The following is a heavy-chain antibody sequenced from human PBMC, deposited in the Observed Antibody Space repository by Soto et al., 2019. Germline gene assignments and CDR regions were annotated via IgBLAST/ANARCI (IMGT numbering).Heavy chain of an antibody. CDR2: ISAYNGNT. J-gene: IGHJ3*02. D-gene: IGHD3-22*01. CDR3: ARDPFYYDSSGAFDI. CDR1: GYTFTSYG. Sequence: ASVKVSCKASGYTFTSYGISWVRQAPGQGLEWMGWISAYNGNTNYAQKLQGRVTMTTYTSTSTAYMELRSLRSDDTAVYYCARDPFYYDSSGAFDIWGQGTMVTVSS. V-gene: IGHV1-18*01.